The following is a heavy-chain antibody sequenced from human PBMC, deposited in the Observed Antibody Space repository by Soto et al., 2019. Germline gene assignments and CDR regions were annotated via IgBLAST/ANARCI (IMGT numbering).Heavy chain of an antibody. Sequence: QITLKESGPTLVKPTQTLTLTCSFSGFSLTSTAVGVNWIRQPPGKALEWLALIYWDDDNHFSPSLKSRLSVTNDHSKHQVVLTMTNMDPVATATYYCAHGSGWLSDSRGQGILVTVSS. CDR3: AHGSGWLSDS. J-gene: IGHJ4*02. V-gene: IGHV2-5*02. CDR2: IYWDDDN. D-gene: IGHD6-19*01. CDR1: GFSLTSTAVG.